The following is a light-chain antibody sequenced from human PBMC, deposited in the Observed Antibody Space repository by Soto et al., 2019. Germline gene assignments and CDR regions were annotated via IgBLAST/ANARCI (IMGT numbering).Light chain of an antibody. V-gene: IGLV3-21*04. J-gene: IGLJ2*01. CDR2: YEI. CDR3: HVWDSDRDHPV. Sequence: SYELTQPPSVSVAPGKTARITCGGNNIGSKSVHWYQQKSGQAPVLVIYYEIDRPSGIPERFSGSNYGNTATLTISSAEAGDEADYYCHVWDSDRDHPVFGGGTQLTVL. CDR1: NIGSKS.